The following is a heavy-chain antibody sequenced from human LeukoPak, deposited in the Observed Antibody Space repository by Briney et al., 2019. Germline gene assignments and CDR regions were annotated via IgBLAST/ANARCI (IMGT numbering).Heavy chain of an antibody. CDR2: IKEDGSTK. J-gene: IGHJ4*02. Sequence: GGSLRLSCTASGFTFSSYWMSWVRQAPGKGLEWVANIKEDGSTKYYADSVKGRFTISRDNSKSTLYLQMNSLRAEDTAVYYCAKYHYDRSGFPDYWGQGTLVTVSS. V-gene: IGHV3-7*01. CDR3: AKYHYDRSGFPDY. D-gene: IGHD3-22*01. CDR1: GFTFSSYW.